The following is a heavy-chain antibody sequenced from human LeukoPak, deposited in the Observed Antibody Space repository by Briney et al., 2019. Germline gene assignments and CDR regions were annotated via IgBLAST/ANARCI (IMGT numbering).Heavy chain of an antibody. Sequence: ASVTVSCKASGYTFTSYDINWVRQAAGQGVEWMGWMNPNSGNTGYAQKFQGRVTRTRNTSISTAYMELSSLRSEDTAVYYCARGPLAPGILIYYYMDVWGKGTTVTVSS. CDR3: ARGPLAPGILIYYYMDV. V-gene: IGHV1-8*01. D-gene: IGHD1-14*01. J-gene: IGHJ6*03. CDR2: MNPNSGNT. CDR1: GYTFTSYD.